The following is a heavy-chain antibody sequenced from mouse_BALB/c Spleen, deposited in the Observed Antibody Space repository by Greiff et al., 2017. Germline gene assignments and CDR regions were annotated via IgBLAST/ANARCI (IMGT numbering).Heavy chain of an antibody. V-gene: IGHV1S34*01. CDR3: ARSRDYPPDYAMDY. D-gene: IGHD2-4*01. J-gene: IGHJ4*01. CDR2: ISCYNGAT. Sequence: LVKTGASVKISCKASGYSFTGYYMHWVKQSHGQSLEWIGYISCYNGATSYNQKFKGKATFTVDTSSSTAYMQFNSLTSEDSAVYYCARSRDYPPDYAMDYWGQGTSVTVSS. CDR1: GYSFTGYY.